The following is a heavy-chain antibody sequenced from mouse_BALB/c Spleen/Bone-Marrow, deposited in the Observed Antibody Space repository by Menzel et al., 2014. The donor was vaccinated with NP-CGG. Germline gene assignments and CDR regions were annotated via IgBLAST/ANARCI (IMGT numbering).Heavy chain of an antibody. CDR1: GYTFTSYY. CDR3: ARFYYGSSYAMDY. Sequence: QVQLQQSGPELVKPGASVRISCKASGYTFTSYYIHWVKQRPGQGLEWIGWIYPGNVNTKYNEKFKGKATLTADKSSSTAYMQLSSLTSEDSAVYFCARFYYGSSYAMDYWGQGTPVTVPS. V-gene: IGHV1S56*01. D-gene: IGHD1-1*01. J-gene: IGHJ4*01. CDR2: IYPGNVNT.